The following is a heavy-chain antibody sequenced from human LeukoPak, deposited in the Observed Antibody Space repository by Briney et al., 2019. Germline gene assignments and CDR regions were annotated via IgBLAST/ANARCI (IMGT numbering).Heavy chain of an antibody. CDR2: ISYDGSNK. D-gene: IGHD5-24*01. Sequence: GGSLRLSCVASGITFSSYWMHWVRQAPGKGLEWVAVISYDGSNKYYADSVKGRFTISRDNSKNTLYLQMNSLRAEDTAVYYCARDRQGRDGYNPNWFDPWGQGTLVTVSS. CDR3: ARDRQGRDGYNPNWFDP. CDR1: GITFSSYW. J-gene: IGHJ5*02. V-gene: IGHV3-30-3*01.